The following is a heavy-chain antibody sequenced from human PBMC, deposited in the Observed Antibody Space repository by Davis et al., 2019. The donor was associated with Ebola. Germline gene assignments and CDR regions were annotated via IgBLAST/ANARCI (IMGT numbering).Heavy chain of an antibody. CDR2: IYYSGST. Sequence: SETLSLTCTVSGGSISSYYWSWIRQAPGKGLEWIGTIYYSGSTYYNPSLKSRVTISVDTSKNQVSLKLSSVTAADTAVYYCARYPGMAAAGTGYYYGMDVWGQGTTVTVSS. CDR1: GGSISSYY. V-gene: IGHV4-59*04. CDR3: ARYPGMAAAGTGYYYGMDV. J-gene: IGHJ6*02. D-gene: IGHD6-13*01.